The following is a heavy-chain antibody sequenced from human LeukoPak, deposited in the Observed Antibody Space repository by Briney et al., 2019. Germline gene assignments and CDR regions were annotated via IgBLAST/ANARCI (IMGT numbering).Heavy chain of an antibody. V-gene: IGHV3-7*01. CDR3: AKGRSAQYYYDSSGYWDYYFDY. Sequence: PGGSLRLSCAASGFTFSSYWMSWVRQAPGKGLEWVANIKQDGSEKYYVDSVKGRFTISRDNAKNSLYLQMNSLRDKDAAVYYCAKGRSAQYYYDSSGYWDYYFDYWGQGTLVTVSS. J-gene: IGHJ4*02. D-gene: IGHD3-22*01. CDR2: IKQDGSEK. CDR1: GFTFSSYW.